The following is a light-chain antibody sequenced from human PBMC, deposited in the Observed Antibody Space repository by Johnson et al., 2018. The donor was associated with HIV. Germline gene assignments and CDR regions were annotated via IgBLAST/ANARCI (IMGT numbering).Light chain of an antibody. CDR2: END. V-gene: IGLV1-51*02. Sequence: QYVLTQPPSVSAAPGQRVTISCSGRGSNIGSHYVSWYQQLPGTAPKLLIFENDKRPSGIPDRFSGSKSGTSATLGITGLQAGDEADYYCGTWDNSLSIGYVFGTGTKVTVL. CDR1: GSNIGSHY. J-gene: IGLJ1*01. CDR3: GTWDNSLSIGYV.